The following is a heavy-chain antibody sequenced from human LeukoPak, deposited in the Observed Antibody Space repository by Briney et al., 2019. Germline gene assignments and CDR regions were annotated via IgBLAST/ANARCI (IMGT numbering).Heavy chain of an antibody. D-gene: IGHD6-19*01. J-gene: IGHJ4*02. CDR1: GFTFSSYS. Sequence: SGGSLRLSCAASGFTFSSYSMHCVRQAPGKGLEWVAFIRYDGSNKYYADSVKGRFTISRDNSKNTLYLQMNSLRAEDTAVYYCASLAVAGTGEFDYWGQGTLVTVSS. CDR2: IRYDGSNK. CDR3: ASLAVAGTGEFDY. V-gene: IGHV3-30*02.